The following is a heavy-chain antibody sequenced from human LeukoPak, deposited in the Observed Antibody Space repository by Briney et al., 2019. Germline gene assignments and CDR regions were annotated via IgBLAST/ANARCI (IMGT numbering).Heavy chain of an antibody. CDR2: IKQDGSEK. CDR3: ARYHLVAGTGY. J-gene: IGHJ4*02. CDR1: GFTFRSYW. D-gene: IGHD6-19*01. Sequence: PGGSLRLSCAASGFTFRSYWMSWVRQAPGKGLEWVANIKQDGSEKYYVDSVKGRFTISRDNAKNSLYLQMNSLRAADTAVYYCARYHLVAGTGYWGQGTLVTVSS. V-gene: IGHV3-7*01.